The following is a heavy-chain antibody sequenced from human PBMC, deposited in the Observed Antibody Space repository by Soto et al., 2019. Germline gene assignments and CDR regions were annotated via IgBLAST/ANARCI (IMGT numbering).Heavy chain of an antibody. CDR3: ARLTVSRGFAY. Sequence: QLQLQESGPGLAKPSETLSLICTVSGGSISSTSYYWGWIRQPPGKGLEWIGNIYYSGSTSYNSSLKSRVTISVDASKNQFSSKLSSVTAADTALYYWARLTVSRGFAYWGQGTLVSVSS. J-gene: IGHJ4*02. CDR2: IYYSGST. V-gene: IGHV4-39*01. D-gene: IGHD4-17*01. CDR1: GGSISSTSYY.